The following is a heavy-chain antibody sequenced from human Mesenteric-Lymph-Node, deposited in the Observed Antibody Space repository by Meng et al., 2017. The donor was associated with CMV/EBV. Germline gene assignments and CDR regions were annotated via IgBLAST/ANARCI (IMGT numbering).Heavy chain of an antibody. CDR1: SYA. V-gene: IGHV1-69*01. D-gene: IGHD2-2*01. J-gene: IGHJ2*01. CDR3: ARASREYCSSTSCHYWYFDL. Sequence: SYAISWRRQAPGQGLEWMGGIIPIFGTANYAQKFQGRVTITADESTSTAYMELSSLRSEDTAVYYCARASREYCSSTSCHYWYFDLWGRGTLVTVSS. CDR2: IIPIFGTA.